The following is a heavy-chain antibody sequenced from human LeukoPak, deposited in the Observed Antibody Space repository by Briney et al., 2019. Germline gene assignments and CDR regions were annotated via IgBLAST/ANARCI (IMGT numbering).Heavy chain of an antibody. Sequence: ASVKVSCKASGYTFTSYDITWVRQAPGQGLEWMGWISAYSGNTNYAQKLQGRVTMTTDTSTSTAYMELRSLRSDDTAVYYCARHRSRMVRGGDWFDPWGQGTLVTVSS. CDR1: GYTFTSYD. J-gene: IGHJ5*02. V-gene: IGHV1-18*01. CDR3: ARHRSRMVRGGDWFDP. D-gene: IGHD3-10*01. CDR2: ISAYSGNT.